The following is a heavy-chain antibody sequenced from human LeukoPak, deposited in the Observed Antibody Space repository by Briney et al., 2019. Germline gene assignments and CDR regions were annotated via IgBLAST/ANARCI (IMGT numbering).Heavy chain of an antibody. CDR1: GGSFSGYY. Sequence: SSETLSLTCAVYGGSFSGYYWSWIRQPPGKGLEWIGEINHSGSTNYNPSLKSRVTISVDTSKNQFSLKLSSVTAADTAVYYCAGSSGYYSHWGQGTLATVSS. V-gene: IGHV4-34*01. CDR2: INHSGST. D-gene: IGHD3-22*01. J-gene: IGHJ4*02. CDR3: AGSSGYYSH.